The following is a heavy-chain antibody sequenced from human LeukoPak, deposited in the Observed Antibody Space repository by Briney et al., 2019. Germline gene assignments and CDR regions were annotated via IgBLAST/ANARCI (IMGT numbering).Heavy chain of an antibody. CDR2: IKQDGSEK. CDR3: ARGPYCSGGTCYSQYFDY. D-gene: IGHD2-15*01. J-gene: IGHJ4*02. Sequence: PGGSLRLSCAASEFTFSSYWMSWVRQAPGKGLEWVANIKQDGSEKYYVDSVKGRFTISRDNAKNSLYLQMNSLRAEDTAVYYCARGPYCSGGTCYSQYFDYWGQGTLVTVSS. CDR1: EFTFSSYW. V-gene: IGHV3-7*01.